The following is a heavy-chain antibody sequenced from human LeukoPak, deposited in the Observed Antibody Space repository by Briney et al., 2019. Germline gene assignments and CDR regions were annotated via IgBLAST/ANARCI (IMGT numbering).Heavy chain of an antibody. J-gene: IGHJ4*02. Sequence: GGSLTLSCAASGFTFSSYAMSWVRQAPGKGLEWVSAISGSGGSTYYADSVKGRFTISRDNSKNTLYLQMNSLRAEDTALYYCAKAATFYYGSDLWGQGILVAVSS. CDR3: AKAATFYYGSDL. CDR1: GFTFSSYA. V-gene: IGHV3-23*01. D-gene: IGHD3-10*01. CDR2: ISGSGGST.